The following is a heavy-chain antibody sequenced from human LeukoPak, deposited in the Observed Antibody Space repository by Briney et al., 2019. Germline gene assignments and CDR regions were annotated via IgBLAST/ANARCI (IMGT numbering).Heavy chain of an antibody. Sequence: SETLSLTCAVYGESFNDHSWSWIRQSPGKGLEWIGDIYHSGITDYSPSLKSRVTISVDTSKNQFSLKLSSVTAADTAVYYCARLLYYDSSGVDYWGQGTLVTVSS. CDR3: ARLLYYDSSGVDY. CDR1: GESFNDHS. CDR2: IYHSGIT. J-gene: IGHJ4*02. D-gene: IGHD3-22*01. V-gene: IGHV4-34*01.